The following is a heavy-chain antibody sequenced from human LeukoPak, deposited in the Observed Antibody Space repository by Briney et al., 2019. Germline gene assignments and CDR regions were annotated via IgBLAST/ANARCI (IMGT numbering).Heavy chain of an antibody. Sequence: PGGSLRLSCAASRVTFSNYVMSWVRQAPGKGLEWVAVISYDGSNKYYADSVKGRFTISRDNSKNTLYLQMNSLRAEDTAVYYCAKDSSGLGYWGQGTLVTVSS. CDR1: RVTFSNYV. D-gene: IGHD6-19*01. J-gene: IGHJ4*02. V-gene: IGHV3-30*18. CDR2: ISYDGSNK. CDR3: AKDSSGLGY.